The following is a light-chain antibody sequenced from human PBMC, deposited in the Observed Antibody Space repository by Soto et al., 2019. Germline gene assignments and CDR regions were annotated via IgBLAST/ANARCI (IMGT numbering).Light chain of an antibody. Sequence: QSVLTQPPSASGTPGQRISISCSGSSSNIGSNHVYWYQQFPGMAPKLLMYRSDQRPTGVPDRFSGSKSGTSASLAISGLRYDDEADYYCSARDDILSGVVFGGGTKLTVL. CDR2: RSD. CDR3: SARDDILSGVV. V-gene: IGLV1-47*01. CDR1: SSNIGSNH. J-gene: IGLJ2*01.